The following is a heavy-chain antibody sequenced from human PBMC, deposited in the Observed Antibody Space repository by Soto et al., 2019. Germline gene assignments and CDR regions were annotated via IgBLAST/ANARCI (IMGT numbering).Heavy chain of an antibody. J-gene: IGHJ4*02. Sequence: ASVKVSCKASGYTFTGYYMHWVRQAPGQGLEWMGWINPNSGGTNYAQKFQGRVTMTRDTSISTAYMELSRLRSDDTAVYYCARSRGSGWSRQYYFDYWGQGTLVAVSS. CDR3: ARSRGSGWSRQYYFDY. CDR1: GYTFTGYY. D-gene: IGHD6-19*01. V-gene: IGHV1-2*02. CDR2: INPNSGGT.